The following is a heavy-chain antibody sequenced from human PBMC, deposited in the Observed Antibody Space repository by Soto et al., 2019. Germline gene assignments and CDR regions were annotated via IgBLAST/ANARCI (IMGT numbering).Heavy chain of an antibody. Sequence: EVQLVESGGDLVQPGGSLRLSCAASGFTFSDHYMDWVRQAPGKGLEWVGGTKNKANSFTTEYAASGKGRFTIFRDDSKNSFYLQMSSRKTEDTAVYYCARELMTTVTYFDYWGQGTLVTVSS. CDR2: TKNKANSFTT. V-gene: IGHV3-72*01. CDR3: ARELMTTVTYFDY. J-gene: IGHJ4*02. D-gene: IGHD4-17*01. CDR1: GFTFSDHY.